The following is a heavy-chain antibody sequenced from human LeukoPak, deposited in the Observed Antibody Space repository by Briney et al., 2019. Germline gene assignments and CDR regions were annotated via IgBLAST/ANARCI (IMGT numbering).Heavy chain of an antibody. D-gene: IGHD2-2*01. Sequence: GGSLRLSCAASGFTFSSYGMNWVRQAPGKGLEWVSYISSSSSTIHYADSVKGRFTISRDNAKNSLYLQMNSLRDEDTAVFYCVRDAMYAFDIWGLGTMVTVSS. J-gene: IGHJ3*02. CDR2: ISSSSSTI. CDR1: GFTFSSYG. V-gene: IGHV3-48*02. CDR3: VRDAMYAFDI.